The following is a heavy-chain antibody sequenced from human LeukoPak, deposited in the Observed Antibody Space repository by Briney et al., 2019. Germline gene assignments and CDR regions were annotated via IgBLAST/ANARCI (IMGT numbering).Heavy chain of an antibody. CDR2: ISGGGDNT. CDR1: GFTFSSYA. Sequence: GGSLRLSCAASGFTFSSYAVSWVRQAPGKGLEWVSAISGGGDNTYYADSVKGRFTISRDNSKNTLYLHMNSLRAEDTVVYYCAKERGSLPAGQNRFDYWGQGTLVTVSS. CDR3: AKERGSLPAGQNRFDY. D-gene: IGHD2-2*01. J-gene: IGHJ4*02. V-gene: IGHV3-23*01.